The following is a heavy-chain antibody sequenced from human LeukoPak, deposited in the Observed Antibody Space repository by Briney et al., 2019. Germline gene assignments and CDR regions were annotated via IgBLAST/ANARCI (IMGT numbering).Heavy chain of an antibody. D-gene: IGHD4-11*01. Sequence: GGSLRLSCAASGFTFSSYSMTWVRQAPGKGLEWVAVIWYDGSNKYYADSVKGRFTISRDNSKNTLYLQMNSLRAEDTAVYYCARSRLHARWYFDYWGQGTLVTVSS. CDR2: IWYDGSNK. CDR1: GFTFSSYS. CDR3: ARSRLHARWYFDY. J-gene: IGHJ4*02. V-gene: IGHV3-33*08.